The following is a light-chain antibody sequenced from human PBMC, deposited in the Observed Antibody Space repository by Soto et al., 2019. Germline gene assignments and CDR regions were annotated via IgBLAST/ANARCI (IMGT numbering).Light chain of an antibody. CDR3: AAWDDSLNGVV. CDR2: VDN. CDR1: SSNIGGNT. J-gene: IGLJ2*01. V-gene: IGLV1-44*01. Sequence: QAVVTQPPSASGTPGQRVTISCSGSSSNIGGNTVNWYQQLPGTGPKLLLYVDNHRPSGVPDRFSGSTSGTSASLAISGLQSEDEADYYCAAWDDSLNGVVFGGGTKVTVL.